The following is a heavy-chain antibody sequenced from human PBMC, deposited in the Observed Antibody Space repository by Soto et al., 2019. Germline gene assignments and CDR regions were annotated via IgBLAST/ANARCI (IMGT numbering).Heavy chain of an antibody. D-gene: IGHD6-19*01. CDR2: IGTAGDT. CDR1: GFTFSSYD. CDR3: ARMSGWYEFDY. Sequence: PGGSLRLSCAASGFTFSSYDMHWVRQATGKGLEWVSAIGTAGDTYYPGSVKGRFTISRENAKNSLYLQMNSLRAGDTAVYYCARMSGWYEFDYWGQGTLVTVSS. V-gene: IGHV3-13*01. J-gene: IGHJ4*02.